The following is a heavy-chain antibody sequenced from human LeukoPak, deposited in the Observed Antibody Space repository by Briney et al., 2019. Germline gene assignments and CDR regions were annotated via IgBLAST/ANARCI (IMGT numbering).Heavy chain of an antibody. Sequence: KSSETLSLTCAVYSGSFSGYYWSWIRQPPGKGLEWIGEINHSGSTNYNPSLKSRVTISVDTSKNQFSLKLSSVTAADTAVYYCARVDPALRFLEWLHPDAGGQGTLVTVSS. CDR2: INHSGST. J-gene: IGHJ5*02. CDR1: SGSFSGYY. V-gene: IGHV4-34*01. CDR3: ARVDPALRFLEWLHPDA. D-gene: IGHD3-3*01.